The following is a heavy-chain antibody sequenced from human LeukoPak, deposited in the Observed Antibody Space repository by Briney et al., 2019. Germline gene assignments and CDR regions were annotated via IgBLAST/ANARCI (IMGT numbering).Heavy chain of an antibody. CDR3: ARPRNDILSGFHYYYGMDV. CDR2: INSDGRST. CDR1: GFTFSSYW. V-gene: IGHV3-74*01. Sequence: GGSLRLSCAASGFTFSSYWMHWVRQAPGKGLVWVSRINSDGRSTSYADSVKGRFTISRDNAKNTLYLQMNSLRAEDTAVYYCARPRNDILSGFHYYYGMDVWGQGITVTVSS. D-gene: IGHD3-9*01. J-gene: IGHJ6*02.